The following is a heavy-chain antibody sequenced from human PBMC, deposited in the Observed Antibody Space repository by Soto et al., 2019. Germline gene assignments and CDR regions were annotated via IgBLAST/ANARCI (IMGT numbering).Heavy chain of an antibody. Sequence: SETLSLICAVSGVSIHNSHSFWGWIRQPPGKGLEFIGSVYYSGGSHYNPSLKGRVTISVDTSNNQVSLRVNSVTAADTAVYYCGRVVEGATRHTDSDSWGQGMLVTVSS. D-gene: IGHD2-15*01. CDR1: GVSIHNSHSF. V-gene: IGHV4-39*02. J-gene: IGHJ5*02. CDR3: GRVVEGATRHTDSDS. CDR2: VYYSGGS.